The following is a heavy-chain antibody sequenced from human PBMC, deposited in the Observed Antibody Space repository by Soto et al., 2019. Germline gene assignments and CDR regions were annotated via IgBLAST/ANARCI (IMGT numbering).Heavy chain of an antibody. J-gene: IGHJ4*02. CDR3: ARDKGYSGYDYGDY. CDR1: GFTVSSNY. D-gene: IGHD5-12*01. V-gene: IGHV3-66*01. CDR2: IYSGGSI. Sequence: GGSLRLSCAASGFTVSSNYMSWVRQAPGKGLEWVSVIYSGGSIYYADSVKGRFTISRDNSKNTLYLQMNSLRAEDTAVYYCARDKGYSGYDYGDYWGQGTLVTVSS.